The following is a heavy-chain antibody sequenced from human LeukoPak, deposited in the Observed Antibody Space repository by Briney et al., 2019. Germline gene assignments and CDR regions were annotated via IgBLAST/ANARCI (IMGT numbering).Heavy chain of an antibody. CDR3: ARYSGSYYYPPAWDL. CDR2: TSTSGGSA. Sequence: GGSLRLSCAASGFTVSSNYMSWVRQATGKGLEWVSATSTSGGSAYYADSVKGRFTISRDNSKNTLYLQMDSLRADDTAVYYCARYSGSYYYPPAWDLWGQGTLVTVSS. CDR1: GFTVSSNY. V-gene: IGHV3-23*01. D-gene: IGHD1-26*01. J-gene: IGHJ4*02.